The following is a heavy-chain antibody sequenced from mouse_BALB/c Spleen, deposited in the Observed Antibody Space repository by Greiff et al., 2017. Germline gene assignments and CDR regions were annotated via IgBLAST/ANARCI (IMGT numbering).Heavy chain of an antibody. CDR3: AKVDYYGSSYDAMDY. D-gene: IGHD1-1*01. CDR1: GYTFTSYV. V-gene: IGHV1-14*01. J-gene: IGHJ4*01. Sequence: EVKLQQSGPELVKPGASVKMSCKASGYTFTSYVMHWVKQKPGQGLEWIGYINPYNDGTKYNEKFKGKATLTSDKSSSTAYMELSSLTSEDSAVYYCAKVDYYGSSYDAMDYWGQGTSVTVSS. CDR2: INPYNDGT.